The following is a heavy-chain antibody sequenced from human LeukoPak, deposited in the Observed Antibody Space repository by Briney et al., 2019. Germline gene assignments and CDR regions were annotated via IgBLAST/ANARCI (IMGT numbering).Heavy chain of an antibody. V-gene: IGHV6-1*01. CDR1: GDSVSSNSAT. Sequence: SQTLSLTSAISGDSVSSNSATWNWIRQSPSRGLEWLGRTYYRSKWYNDYAASVKSRITIKPDTSKNQFSLQLNSVTPEDTAVYYCARDGMAVAVGYFDLWGRGTLVTVSS. D-gene: IGHD6-19*01. CDR2: TYYRSKWYN. CDR3: ARDGMAVAVGYFDL. J-gene: IGHJ2*01.